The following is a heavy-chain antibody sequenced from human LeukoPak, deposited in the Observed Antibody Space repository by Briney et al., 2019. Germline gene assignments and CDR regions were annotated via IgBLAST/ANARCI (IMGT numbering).Heavy chain of an antibody. D-gene: IGHD3-9*01. CDR2: IRYDGSNK. CDR1: GFIFSSHG. J-gene: IGHJ5*02. Sequence: QPGGSLRLSCVASGFIFSSHGMHWVRQAPGKGLEWVAFIRYDGSNKYYADSVKGRFTISRDNSKNTVYLQMNSLRVEDTAVYFCASLGTLTEGWFDPWGQGTLVTVSS. V-gene: IGHV3-30*02. CDR3: ASLGTLTEGWFDP.